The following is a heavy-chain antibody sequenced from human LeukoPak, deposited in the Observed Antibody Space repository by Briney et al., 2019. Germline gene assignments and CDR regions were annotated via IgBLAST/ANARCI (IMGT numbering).Heavy chain of an antibody. Sequence: ASVKVSCKASGYTFTSYYMHWVRQAPGQGLEWMGIINPSGGSTSYAQKFQGRVTMTRDTSTSTVYMELSSLRSEDTAVYYCARGGSRVVTYGNFDYWGQGTLVTVSS. CDR3: ARGGSRVVTYGNFDY. V-gene: IGHV1-46*01. CDR1: GYTFTSYY. D-gene: IGHD2-21*02. J-gene: IGHJ4*02. CDR2: INPSGGST.